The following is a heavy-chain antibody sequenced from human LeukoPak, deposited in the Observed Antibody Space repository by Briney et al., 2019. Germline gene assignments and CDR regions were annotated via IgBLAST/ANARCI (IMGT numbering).Heavy chain of an antibody. CDR3: ARGLGYDSLFDY. CDR2: IDASGRT. V-gene: IGHV4-4*07. Sequence: SETLSLTCTVSGGSISSYYWSWIRQPAGKGLEWIGRIDASGRTNYNPSLKSRVTMSVDTSKNQFSLKLSSVTAADTAVYYCARGLGYDSLFDYWGQGTLVTVSS. J-gene: IGHJ4*02. D-gene: IGHD3-22*01. CDR1: GGSISSYY.